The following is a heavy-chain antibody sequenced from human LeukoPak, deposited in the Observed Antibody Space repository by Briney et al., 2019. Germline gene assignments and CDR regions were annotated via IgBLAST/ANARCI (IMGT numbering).Heavy chain of an antibody. CDR3: ASLRSKMATISLRRFDP. CDR1: GGSFSGYY. CDR2: INHSGST. V-gene: IGHV4-34*01. D-gene: IGHD5-24*01. J-gene: IGHJ5*02. Sequence: KPSETLSPTCAVYGGSFSGYYWSWIRQPPGKGLEWIGEINHSGSTNYNPSLKSRVTISVDTSKNQFSLKLSSVTAADTAVYYCASLRSKMATISLRRFDPWGQGTLVTVSS.